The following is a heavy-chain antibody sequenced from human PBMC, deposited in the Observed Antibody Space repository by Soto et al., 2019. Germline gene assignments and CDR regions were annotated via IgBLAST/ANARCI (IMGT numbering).Heavy chain of an antibody. J-gene: IGHJ3*02. Sequence: EVQLVESGGGLVQPGRSLRLSCAASGFTFDDYAMHWVRQAPGKGLEWVSGISWNSGSIGYAASVKGRFTISRDNANTSLYLHMNSLRAEDMALYYCAKPFSSWYGYAFDIWGQGTMVTVSS. CDR3: AKPFSSWYGYAFDI. D-gene: IGHD6-13*01. V-gene: IGHV3-9*03. CDR2: ISWNSGSI. CDR1: GFTFDDYA.